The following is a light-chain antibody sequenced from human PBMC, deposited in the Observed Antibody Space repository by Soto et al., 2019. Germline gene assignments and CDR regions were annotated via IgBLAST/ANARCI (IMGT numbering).Light chain of an antibody. CDR2: GAS. CDR1: QSVSSSY. V-gene: IGKV3-20*01. CDR3: HQYDSSPLT. J-gene: IGKJ4*01. Sequence: EIVLTQSPGTLSLSPGERATLSCRASQSVSSSYLAWYQQKPGQAPRLLIYGASSRATGIPERFSGSGSGTDFTLTISRVEPEDFAVYLCHQYDSSPLTFGGGTKVEIK.